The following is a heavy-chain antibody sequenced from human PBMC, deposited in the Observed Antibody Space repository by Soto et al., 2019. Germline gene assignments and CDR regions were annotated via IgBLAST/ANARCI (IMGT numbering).Heavy chain of an antibody. V-gene: IGHV3-43*01. CDR3: AKTGTKYYYYYYGMDV. D-gene: IGHD1-1*01. J-gene: IGHJ6*02. CDR1: GFTFDDYT. Sequence: GGSLRLSCAASGFTFDDYTMHWVRQAPGKGLEWVSLISWDGGSTYYADSVKGRFTISRDNSKNSLYLQMNSLRTEDTALYYCAKTGTKYYYYYYGMDVWGQGTTVTVSS. CDR2: ISWDGGST.